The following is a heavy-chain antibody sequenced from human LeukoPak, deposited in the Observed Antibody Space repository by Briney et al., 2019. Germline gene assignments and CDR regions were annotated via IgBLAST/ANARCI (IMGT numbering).Heavy chain of an antibody. J-gene: IGHJ5*02. Sequence: ASVKVSCKASGYTFTGYYMHWVRQAPGQGLEWMGRINPNSGGTNYAQKFQGRVTMTRDTPLSTAYMELSRLRSDDTAVYYCARDRVAAAQFVSHRGWFDPWGQGTLVTVSS. CDR3: ARDRVAAAQFVSHRGWFDP. CDR1: GYTFTGYY. D-gene: IGHD6-13*01. CDR2: INPNSGGT. V-gene: IGHV1-2*06.